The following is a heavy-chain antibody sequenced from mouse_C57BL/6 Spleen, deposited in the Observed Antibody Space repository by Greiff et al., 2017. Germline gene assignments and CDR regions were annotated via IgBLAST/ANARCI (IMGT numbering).Heavy chain of an antibody. Sequence: QVQLQQSGPELVKPGASVKISCKASGYAFSSSWMNWVKQRPGKGLEWIGRIYPGDGDTNYNGKFKGKATLTADKSSSTAYMQLSSLTSEDSAVYFCARGGITTVVAAGRHYYAMDYWGQGTSVTVSS. J-gene: IGHJ4*01. CDR2: IYPGDGDT. CDR3: ARGGITTVVAAGRHYYAMDY. D-gene: IGHD1-1*01. V-gene: IGHV1-82*01. CDR1: GYAFSSSW.